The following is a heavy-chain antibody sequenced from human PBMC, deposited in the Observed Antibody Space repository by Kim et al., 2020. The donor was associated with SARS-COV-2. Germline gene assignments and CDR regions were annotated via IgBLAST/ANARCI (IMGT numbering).Heavy chain of an antibody. CDR3: ARDSTVNTTGAGYYYYYGMDV. J-gene: IGHJ6*02. CDR2: IKQDGSEK. CDR1: GFTFSSYW. Sequence: GGSLRLSCAASGFTFSSYWMSWVRQAPGKGLEWVANIKQDGSEKYYVDSVKGRFTISRDNAKNSLYLQMNSLRAEDTAVYYCARDSTVNTTGAGYYYYYGMDVWGQGTTVTVSS. V-gene: IGHV3-7*03. D-gene: IGHD4-17*01.